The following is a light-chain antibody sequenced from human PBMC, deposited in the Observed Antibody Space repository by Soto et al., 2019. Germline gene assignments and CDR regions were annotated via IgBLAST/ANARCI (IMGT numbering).Light chain of an antibody. CDR1: SSNIGSNT. J-gene: IGLJ2*01. CDR2: CNN. Sequence: QSVLTQPPSASGTPGQRVTISCSGSSSNIGSNTVNWYQQLPGTDPKLLIYCNNQRPSGVPDRFSGSKSGTSASLAISGLQSEDEADYYCAAWDDSRNGVFGGGTKLTVL. V-gene: IGLV1-44*01. CDR3: AAWDDSRNGV.